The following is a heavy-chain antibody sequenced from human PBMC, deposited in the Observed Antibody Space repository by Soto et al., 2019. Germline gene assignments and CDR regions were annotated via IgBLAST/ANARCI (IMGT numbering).Heavy chain of an antibody. CDR3: ARGPVGVATSGRQQSYYYYYYVDV. Sequence: GASVKVSCKASGYTFTSYDINWVRQATGQGLEWMGWMIPNSGNTGYAQKFQGRVTMTRNTSISTAYMELSILRSEDTAVYYCARGPVGVATSGRQQSYYYYYYVDVWGKGTTVTVSS. CDR2: MIPNSGNT. D-gene: IGHD5-12*01. V-gene: IGHV1-8*01. J-gene: IGHJ6*03. CDR1: GYTFTSYD.